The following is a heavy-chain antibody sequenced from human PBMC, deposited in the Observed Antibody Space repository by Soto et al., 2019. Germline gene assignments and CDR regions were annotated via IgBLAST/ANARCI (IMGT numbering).Heavy chain of an antibody. J-gene: IGHJ6*02. CDR1: GYTFTTYE. V-gene: IGHV1-8*01. CDR3: ARVGGQLFGDHGMDV. CDR2: MSPSSRNT. D-gene: IGHD3-10*01. Sequence: QVQLVQSGAEVKKPGASVKVSCKASGYTFTTYEINWVRQVPGQGLELMGWMSPSSRNTGYVDQFRGRVTMTSNTSMTTAYMELSSLRSEDTAVYYCARVGGQLFGDHGMDVWGQGTTVTVSS.